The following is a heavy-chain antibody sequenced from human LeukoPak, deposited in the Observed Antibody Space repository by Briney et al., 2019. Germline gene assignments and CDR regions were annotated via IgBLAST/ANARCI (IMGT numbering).Heavy chain of an antibody. CDR1: GGSISSGDYY. Sequence: SQTLSLTCTVSGGSISSGDYYWTWIRQPPGKGLEWIGYIYYSGSTYYNPSLKSRLTISVDTSKKQFSLKLTSVTAADAAVHFCARGVGSSWYGDWGQGTLVTVSS. D-gene: IGHD6-13*01. CDR3: ARGVGSSWYGD. V-gene: IGHV4-30-4*01. J-gene: IGHJ4*02. CDR2: IYYSGST.